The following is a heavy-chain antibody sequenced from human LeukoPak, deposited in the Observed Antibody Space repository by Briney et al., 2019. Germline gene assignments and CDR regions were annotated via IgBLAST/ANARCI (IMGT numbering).Heavy chain of an antibody. J-gene: IGHJ4*02. CDR3: ARVSTDYSGSGSSARFDS. D-gene: IGHD3-10*01. V-gene: IGHV1-46*01. CDR2: INPGGIST. Sequence: ASVTVSCKASGYTFTGYYMHWVRQAPGQGLEWLGIINPGGISTSYAQNFQGRVTMTRDTSTSTVYMEPRSLKSENTAIYYCARVSTDYSGSGSSARFDSWGQGTLVTVSS. CDR1: GYTFTGYY.